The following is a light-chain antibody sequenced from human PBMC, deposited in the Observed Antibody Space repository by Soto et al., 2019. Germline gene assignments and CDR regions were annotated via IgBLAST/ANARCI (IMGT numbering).Light chain of an antibody. CDR1: QTISSTY. CDR3: QQYGSSPKT. Sequence: EIVFTQSPGTLSLSPGDRATVSSRASQTISSTYLAWYQQKPGQAPRLLIYATSARATGIPDRFSGSGSGTDFTLTISRLEPEDFAVYYCQQYGSSPKTFGQGTKVDI. CDR2: ATS. V-gene: IGKV3-20*01. J-gene: IGKJ1*01.